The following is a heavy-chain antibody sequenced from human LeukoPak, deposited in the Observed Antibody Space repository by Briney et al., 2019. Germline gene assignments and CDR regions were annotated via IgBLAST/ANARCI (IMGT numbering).Heavy chain of an antibody. D-gene: IGHD3-3*01. J-gene: IGHJ5*02. CDR3: ARGLRFLEWYQHNWFDP. CDR2: IYHSGST. CDR1: GGSISSGGYS. V-gene: IGHV4-30-2*01. Sequence: PSQTLSLTCAVSGGSISSGGYSWSWIRQPPGKGLEWIGYIYHSGSTYYNPSLKSRVTISVDRSKNQFSLKLSSVTAADTAVYYCARGLRFLEWYQHNWFDPWGQGTLVTVSS.